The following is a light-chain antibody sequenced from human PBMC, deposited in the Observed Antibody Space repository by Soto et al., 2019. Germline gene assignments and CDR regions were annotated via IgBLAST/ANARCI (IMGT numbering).Light chain of an antibody. J-gene: IGKJ2*01. CDR2: KAS. CDR1: QSISSW. Sequence: DIQMTQSPSTLSTSVGDRVTITCRASQSISSWLAWYQQKPGKAPKLLIYKASSLESGVPSRFSGSGSGTEFTLTISSLQPDDFATYYCQQYNSYPYTFGQGTKLEIK. CDR3: QQYNSYPYT. V-gene: IGKV1-5*03.